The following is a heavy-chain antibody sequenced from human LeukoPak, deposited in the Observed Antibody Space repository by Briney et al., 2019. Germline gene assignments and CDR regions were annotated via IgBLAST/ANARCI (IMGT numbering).Heavy chain of an antibody. V-gene: IGHV1-18*01. CDR1: GYTFTSYG. Sequence: ASVKVSCKASGYTFTSYGISWVRQAPGQGLEWMGWISAYNGNTNYAQKLQGRVTMTTDTSTSTAYMELRSLRSDDTAVYYCAKYYYDSSGYYRGDDYWGQGTLVTVSS. D-gene: IGHD3-22*01. J-gene: IGHJ4*02. CDR2: ISAYNGNT. CDR3: AKYYYDSSGYYRGDDY.